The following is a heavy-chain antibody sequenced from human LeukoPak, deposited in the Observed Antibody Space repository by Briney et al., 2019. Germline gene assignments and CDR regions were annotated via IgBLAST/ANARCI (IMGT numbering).Heavy chain of an antibody. CDR3: ARDIVVVPAATFSSGWYSYYYGMDV. CDR2: ISAYNGNT. J-gene: IGHJ6*02. Sequence: ASVKVSCKASGYTFTSYGISWVRQAPGQGLEWMGWISAYNGNTNYAQTLQGRVTMTTDTSTSTAYMELRSLRSDDTAVYYCARDIVVVPAATFSSGWYSYYYGMDVWGQGTTVTASS. CDR1: GYTFTSYG. V-gene: IGHV1-18*01. D-gene: IGHD2-2*01.